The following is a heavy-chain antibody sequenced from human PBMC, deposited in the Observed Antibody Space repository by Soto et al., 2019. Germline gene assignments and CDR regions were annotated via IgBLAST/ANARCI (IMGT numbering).Heavy chain of an antibody. Sequence: TSETLSLTCTVSGGSISSSSYYWGWIRQPPGKGLEWIGSIYYSGSTYYNPSLKSRVTISVDTSKNQFSLKLSSVTAADTAVYYCARRVAEGASDIWGQGTMVTVSS. V-gene: IGHV4-39*01. CDR1: GGSISSSSYY. D-gene: IGHD2-15*01. CDR3: ARRVAEGASDI. CDR2: IYYSGST. J-gene: IGHJ3*02.